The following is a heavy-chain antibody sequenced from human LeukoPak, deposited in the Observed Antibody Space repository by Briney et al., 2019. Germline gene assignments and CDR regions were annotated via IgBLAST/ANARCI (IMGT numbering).Heavy chain of an antibody. CDR2: IWYDGSNK. J-gene: IGHJ4*02. Sequence: PGRSLRLSCGASGFTFRNYGMHWVRQAPGKGLEWVAIIWYDGSNKYYADSVKGRFTISGDNSKNMVYLQMNSLRAEDTAVYYCAKGGLAAAGINYWGQGTLVTVS. D-gene: IGHD6-13*01. CDR1: GFTFRNYG. V-gene: IGHV3-33*06. CDR3: AKGGLAAAGINY.